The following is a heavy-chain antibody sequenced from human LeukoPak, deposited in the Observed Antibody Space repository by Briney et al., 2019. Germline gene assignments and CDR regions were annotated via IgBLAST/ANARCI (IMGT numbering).Heavy chain of an antibody. CDR1: GYTFTSYD. CDR2: MNPNSGNT. Sequence: ASVKVSCKASGYTFTSYDINWVRQAPGQGLEWMGWMNPNSGNTGYAQKFQGRVTMTRNTSISTAYMELSSLRSEDTAVYYCARGAPQYCSSTSCLYGYYYYYGTDVWGQGTTVTVSS. V-gene: IGHV1-8*01. J-gene: IGHJ6*02. CDR3: ARGAPQYCSSTSCLYGYYYYYGTDV. D-gene: IGHD2-2*01.